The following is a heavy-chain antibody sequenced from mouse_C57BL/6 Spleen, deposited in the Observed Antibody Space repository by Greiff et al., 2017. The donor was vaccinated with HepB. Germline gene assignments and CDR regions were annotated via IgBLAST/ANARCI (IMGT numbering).Heavy chain of an antibody. V-gene: IGHV5-6*01. D-gene: IGHD1-1*01. CDR2: ISSGGSNT. J-gene: IGHJ2*01. CDR3: ARSYDSRSLFDY. CDR1: GFTFSSYG. Sequence: EVQLVESGGDLVKPGGSLKLSCAASGFTFSSYGMSWVRQTPDKRLEWVATISSGGSNTYYPDSVKGRFTISKDNAKNTMYLQMSSLKSEDTAVYYCARSYDSRSLFDYWGQGTTLTVSS.